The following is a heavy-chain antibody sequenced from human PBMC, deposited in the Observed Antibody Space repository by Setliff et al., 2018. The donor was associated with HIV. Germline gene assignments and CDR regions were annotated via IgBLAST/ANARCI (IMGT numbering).Heavy chain of an antibody. CDR3: VRDEKIAAGGSMYYFDY. V-gene: IGHV1-18*01. D-gene: IGHD6-25*01. Sequence: ASVKVSCKASGYNFGVYGISWVRQATGQGLEWMGWVNEDNGDRNFAPSVQGRIALTTDTYTNTAYMELTNLRSDDTSLYFCVRDEKIAAGGSMYYFDYWGQGTLVTVSS. CDR1: GYNFGVYG. J-gene: IGHJ4*02. CDR2: VNEDNGDR.